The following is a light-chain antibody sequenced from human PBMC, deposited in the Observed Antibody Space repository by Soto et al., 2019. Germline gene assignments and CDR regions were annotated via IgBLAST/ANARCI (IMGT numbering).Light chain of an antibody. CDR2: GAS. CDR3: QQYGSSPPT. Sequence: EIVLTQSPGTLSLSPGERATLSCRASQSVSSSYLAWYQQKPGQAPRLLIYGASSRATGIPDRLSVSGSGTDFTLTISRLEPEDLAVYYCQQYGSSPPTFGQGTKLEIK. J-gene: IGKJ2*01. V-gene: IGKV3-20*01. CDR1: QSVSSSY.